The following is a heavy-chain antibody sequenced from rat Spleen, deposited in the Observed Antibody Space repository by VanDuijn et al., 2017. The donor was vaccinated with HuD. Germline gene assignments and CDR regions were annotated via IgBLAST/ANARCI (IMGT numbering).Heavy chain of an antibody. J-gene: IGHJ2*01. CDR2: INSAGST. V-gene: IGHV3-3*01. Sequence: EVQLQESGPGLVKPSQSLSLTCSVTGYSITSTYRWNWIRKFPGNKLEWMGYINSAGSTSYNPSLKSRISITRDTSKNQFFLQLNSVTTEYTATYYCARGEVQLGFDYWGQGVMVTVSS. CDR3: ARGEVQLGFDY. D-gene: IGHD1-5*01. CDR1: GYSITSTYR.